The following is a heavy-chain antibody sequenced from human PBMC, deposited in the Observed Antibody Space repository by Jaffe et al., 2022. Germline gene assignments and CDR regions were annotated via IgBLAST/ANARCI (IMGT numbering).Heavy chain of an antibody. D-gene: IGHD3-3*01. CDR2: IIPIFGTA. V-gene: IGHV1-69*01. J-gene: IGHJ6*03. CDR1: GGTFSSYA. Sequence: QVQLVQSGAEVKKPGSSVKVSCKASGGTFSSYAISWVRQAPGQGLEWMGGIIPIFGTANYAQKFQGRVTITADESTSTAYMELSSLRSEDTAVYYCARDAIFGVVKGSGDYYYYMDVWGKGTTVTVSS. CDR3: ARDAIFGVVKGSGDYYYYMDV.